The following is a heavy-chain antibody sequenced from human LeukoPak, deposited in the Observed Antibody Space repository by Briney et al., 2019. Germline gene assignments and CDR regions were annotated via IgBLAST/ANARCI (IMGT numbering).Heavy chain of an antibody. CDR2: ISWNSGSI. CDR1: GFTFDDYA. V-gene: IGHV3-9*01. D-gene: IGHD3-10*01. Sequence: AGGSLRLSCAASGFTFDDYAMHWVRQAPGKGLEWVSGISWNSGSIGYADSVKGRFTISRDNAKNSLYLQMNSLRAEDTAVYYCARDRTHYYGSGSYYNSWFDPWGQGTLVTVSS. J-gene: IGHJ5*02. CDR3: ARDRTHYYGSGSYYNSWFDP.